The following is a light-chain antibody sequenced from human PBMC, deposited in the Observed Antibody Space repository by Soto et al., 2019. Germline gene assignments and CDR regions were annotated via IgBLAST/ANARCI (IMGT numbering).Light chain of an antibody. CDR2: DVT. J-gene: IGLJ3*02. Sequence: QSVLTQPRSVSGSPGQSVTISCTRTSSDVGAYDFVSWYRQHPGKGPELIMYDVTRRPSGVPDRFSGSKSGDTASLTISGLEAEDEAEYHCSSYAGTSTFAVFGAGTTLTVL. CDR1: SSDVGAYDF. V-gene: IGLV2-11*01. CDR3: SSYAGTSTFAV.